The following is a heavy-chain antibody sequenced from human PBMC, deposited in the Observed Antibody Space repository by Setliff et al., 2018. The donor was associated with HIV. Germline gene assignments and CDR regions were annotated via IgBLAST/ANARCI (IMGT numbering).Heavy chain of an antibody. J-gene: IGHJ5*02. Sequence: ASVKVSCKASGGTFSSYAISWVRQAPGQGLEWIGRITPIISTANYAQKFQGRVTISADKSTSTAYMELRSLRSEDTAVYYCARDYCSSTRCYDLHNWFDPWGQGTLVTVSS. CDR2: ITPIISTA. V-gene: IGHV1-69*04. D-gene: IGHD2-2*01. CDR1: GGTFSSYA. CDR3: ARDYCSSTRCYDLHNWFDP.